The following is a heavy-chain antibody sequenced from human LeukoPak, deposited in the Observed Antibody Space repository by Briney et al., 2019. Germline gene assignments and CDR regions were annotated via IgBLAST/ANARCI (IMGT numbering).Heavy chain of an antibody. V-gene: IGHV3-30*18. CDR3: AKGQQGHMWLDN. J-gene: IGHJ4*02. D-gene: IGHD6-13*01. CDR1: AFTFRSFG. CDR2: ISSDGGNV. Sequence: GGSLRLSCAASAFTFRSFGMQWVRQAPGKGLEWVAFISSDGGNVYYADSVNGRFSISRDNFKATLYLQMNSLRPEDTAVYYCAKGQQGHMWLDNWGQGTLVLVSS.